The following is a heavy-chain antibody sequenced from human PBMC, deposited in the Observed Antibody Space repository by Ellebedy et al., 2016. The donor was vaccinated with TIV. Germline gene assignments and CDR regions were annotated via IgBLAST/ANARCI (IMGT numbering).Heavy chain of an antibody. D-gene: IGHD5-18*01. Sequence: AASVKVSCNASSYTFTGYSMPWVRQAPGQGLEWMGWNNTNSGGTKYAQKVQGRVTMTRDTSISTAYMELSRLRSDDTAVYYCARDFLVVGRVGYSYGLDSWGQGTLVTVSS. CDR2: NNTNSGGT. J-gene: IGHJ4*02. CDR3: ARDFLVVGRVGYSYGLDS. V-gene: IGHV1-2*02. CDR1: SYTFTGYS.